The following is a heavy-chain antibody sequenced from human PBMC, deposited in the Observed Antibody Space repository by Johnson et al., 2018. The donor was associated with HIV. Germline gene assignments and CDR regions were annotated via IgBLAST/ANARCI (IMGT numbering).Heavy chain of an antibody. CDR1: GFTFDDYG. Sequence: VHLVESGGGVVQPGGSLRLSCAASGFTFDDYGMSWVRQAPGKGLEWVSGINWSGGSAGYALSVKGRFTISRDNAKNSLYLQMNSLRAEDTALYYCARAGGTGTAYDAFDMWGQGTMVTVSS. D-gene: IGHD1-7*01. CDR2: INWSGGSA. J-gene: IGHJ3*02. V-gene: IGHV3-20*04. CDR3: ARAGGTGTAYDAFDM.